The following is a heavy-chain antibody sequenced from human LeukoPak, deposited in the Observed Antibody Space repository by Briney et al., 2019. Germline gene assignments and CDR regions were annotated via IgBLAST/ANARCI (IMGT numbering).Heavy chain of an antibody. Sequence: GGSLRLSCSASGFTFSSYAMHWVRQAPGKGLEYVSAISCSGGRTYYADSVRGRFTISRDNSKNTLYLQMSSLRAEDTAVYYCVKGRYSNSWYSSDYWGQGTLVTVSS. V-gene: IGHV3-64D*09. CDR3: VKGRYSNSWYSSDY. J-gene: IGHJ4*02. CDR2: ISCSGGRT. CDR1: GFTFSSYA. D-gene: IGHD6-13*01.